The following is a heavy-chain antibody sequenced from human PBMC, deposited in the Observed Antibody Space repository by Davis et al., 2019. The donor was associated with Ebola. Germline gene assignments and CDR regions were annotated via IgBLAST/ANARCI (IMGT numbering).Heavy chain of an antibody. V-gene: IGHV3-7*01. J-gene: IGHJ4*02. CDR1: GFTFTSYW. CDR2: INQDGSEP. CDR3: ARDRSAIPMVQGVVVAD. Sequence: ESLQISCAASGFTFTSYWMGWVRQAPGKGLEWVANINQDGSEPQYVDSVKGRFTISRDDAKNSLYLVMNSLRDEDTAIYFCARDRSAIPMVQGVVVADWGQGTLVTVSS. D-gene: IGHD3-10*01.